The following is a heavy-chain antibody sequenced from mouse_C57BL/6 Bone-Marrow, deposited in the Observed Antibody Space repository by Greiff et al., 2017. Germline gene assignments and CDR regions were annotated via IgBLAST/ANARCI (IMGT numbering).Heavy chain of an antibody. V-gene: IGHV1-39*01. CDR3: AKLPLYYYAMDY. CDR2: INPNYGTT. J-gene: IGHJ4*01. Sequence: EVKLMESGPELVKPGASVEISCKASGYSFTDYNMNWVKQSNGKSLEWIGVINPNYGTTSYNQKFKGKATLTVDQSSSTAYMQLNSLTSEDSAVYYCAKLPLYYYAMDYWGQGTSVTVSS. CDR1: GYSFTDYN. D-gene: IGHD2-1*01.